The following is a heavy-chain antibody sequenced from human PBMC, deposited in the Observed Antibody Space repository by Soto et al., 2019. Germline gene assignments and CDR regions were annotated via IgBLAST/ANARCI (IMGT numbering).Heavy chain of an antibody. D-gene: IGHD2-2*01. V-gene: IGHV3-30-3*01. CDR2: ISYDGSNK. CDR1: GFTFSSYA. Sequence: QVQLVESGGGVVQPGRSLRLSCAASGFTFSSYAMHWVRQAPGKGLEWVAVISYDGSNKYYADSVKGRFTISRDNSKNTLYLQMNSLRAEDTAVYYCARDHAQLLYYHYYGMDVWGQGTTVTVSS. J-gene: IGHJ6*02. CDR3: ARDHAQLLYYHYYGMDV.